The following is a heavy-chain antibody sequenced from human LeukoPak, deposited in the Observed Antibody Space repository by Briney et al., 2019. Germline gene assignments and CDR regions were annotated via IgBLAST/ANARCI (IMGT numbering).Heavy chain of an antibody. CDR3: ARLGKDILRNFDY. CDR1: GGSFSGYY. Sequence: SETLSLTCAVYGGSFSGYYWSWIRQPPGKGLEWIGEINHSGSTDYNPSLKSRVTISVDTSKNQFSLKLSSVTAADTAVYYCARLGKDILRNFDYWGQGTLVTVSS. V-gene: IGHV4-34*01. D-gene: IGHD3-9*01. J-gene: IGHJ4*02. CDR2: INHSGST.